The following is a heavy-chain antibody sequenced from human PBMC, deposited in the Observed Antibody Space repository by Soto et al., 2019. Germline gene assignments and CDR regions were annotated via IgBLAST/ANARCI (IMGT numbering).Heavy chain of an antibody. CDR1: GYIFTNYG. CDR3: AREDYDFWSGSYYYYYYGMDV. V-gene: IGHV1-18*01. CDR2: ISAYNGNT. D-gene: IGHD3-3*01. J-gene: IGHJ6*02. Sequence: ASVKVPCKASGYIFTNYGITWVRQAPGQGLEWMGWISAYNGNTHYTQRLQGRVTMTTDTSTSTAYMELRGLRSDDTAVYYCAREDYDFWSGSYYYYYYGMDVWGQGTTVTVSS.